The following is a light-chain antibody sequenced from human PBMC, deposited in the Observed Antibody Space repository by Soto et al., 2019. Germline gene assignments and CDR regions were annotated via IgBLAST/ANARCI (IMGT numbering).Light chain of an antibody. CDR3: QKSFSYPPT. CDR2: TTS. V-gene: IGKV1-39*01. J-gene: IGKJ4*01. Sequence: DIQMTQSPSSLSASLGDRVTITCRASQSISNYLNWYQQKPGKAPKLLIHTTSSLQSGVPSRFSARGAAADFPFTISNLQTEGSSNYLCQKSFSYPPTFGGGTKVEI. CDR1: QSISNY.